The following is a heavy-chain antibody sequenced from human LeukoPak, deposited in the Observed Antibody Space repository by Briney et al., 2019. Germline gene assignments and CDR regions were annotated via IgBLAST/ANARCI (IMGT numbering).Heavy chain of an antibody. CDR2: INPNTGGT. V-gene: IGHV1-2*02. Sequence: GASVKVSCKASGYTFTGYYMHWVRQAPGQGLEWMGWINPNTGGTNYAQNFQGRVTMTRDTSISTAYMGLSSLRSDDTAVYYCARATPSITTEYWGQGTLVTVCS. J-gene: IGHJ4*02. CDR1: GYTFTGYY. D-gene: IGHD1-14*01. CDR3: ARATPSITTEY.